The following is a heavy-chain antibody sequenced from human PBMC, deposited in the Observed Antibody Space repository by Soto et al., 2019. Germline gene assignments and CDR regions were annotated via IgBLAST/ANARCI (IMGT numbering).Heavy chain of an antibody. D-gene: IGHD3-10*01. Sequence: QVQLVESGGGVVQPGRSLRLSCAASGFTFSSYAMHWVRQAPGKGLEWVAVISYDGSNKYYADSVKGRFTISRDNSKNTLYLQMNSLRAEETAVYYCARIYGSGRWGQGTLVTVSS. CDR1: GFTFSSYA. V-gene: IGHV3-30-3*01. CDR3: ARIYGSGR. CDR2: ISYDGSNK. J-gene: IGHJ4*02.